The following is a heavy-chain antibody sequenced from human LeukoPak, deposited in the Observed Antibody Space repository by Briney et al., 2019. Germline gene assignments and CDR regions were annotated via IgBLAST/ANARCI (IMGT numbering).Heavy chain of an antibody. CDR1: GGSISSGGYS. CDR2: IYHSGST. CDR3: ARGRIVATIRGWFDP. D-gene: IGHD5-12*01. Sequence: SETLSLACAVSGGSISSGGYSWSWIRQPPGKGLEWIGYIYHSGSTYYNPSLKSRVTISVDRSKSQFSLKLSSVTAADTAVYYCARGRIVATIRGWFDPWGQGTLVTVSS. V-gene: IGHV4-30-2*01. J-gene: IGHJ5*02.